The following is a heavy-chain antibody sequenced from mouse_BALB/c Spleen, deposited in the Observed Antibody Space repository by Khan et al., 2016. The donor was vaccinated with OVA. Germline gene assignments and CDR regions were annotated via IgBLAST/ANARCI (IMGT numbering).Heavy chain of an antibody. CDR2: IRLQSDDSES. Sequence: EVQLVESGGGLVQPGGSMKLSCVASGFTFRNYWMNWVRQSPEKGLEWVAEIRLQSDDSESHYAVYVKGRFTISKDESKSSVNLQMNNLRAEDTGIYYCLILLWGQGTTLTVSS. J-gene: IGHJ2*01. V-gene: IGHV6-6*02. CDR3: LILL. CDR1: GFTFRNYW.